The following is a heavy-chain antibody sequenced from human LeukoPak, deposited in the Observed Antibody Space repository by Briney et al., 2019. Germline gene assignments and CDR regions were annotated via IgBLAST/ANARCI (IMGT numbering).Heavy chain of an antibody. V-gene: IGHV3-9*01. CDR2: ISWNSGSI. CDR1: GFTFDDYA. J-gene: IGHJ6*02. D-gene: IGHD1-1*01. Sequence: PGRSLRLSCGASGFTFDDYAMHWVRQAPGKGLEWVSGISWNSGSIGYADSVKGRFTISRDNAKNSLYLQMNSLRAEDTALYYCAKDRMNGYYYYYGMDVWGQGTTVTVSS. CDR3: AKDRMNGYYYYYGMDV.